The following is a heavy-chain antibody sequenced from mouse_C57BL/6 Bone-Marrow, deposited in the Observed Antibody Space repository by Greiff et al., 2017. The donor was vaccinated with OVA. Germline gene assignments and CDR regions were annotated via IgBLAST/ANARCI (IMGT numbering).Heavy chain of an antibody. V-gene: IGHV14-4*01. J-gene: IGHJ2*01. CDR1: GFNIKDDY. Sequence: EVKLMESGAELVRPGASVKLSCTASGFNIKDDYMHWVKQRPEQGLEWIGWIDPENGDTEYASKFQGKATITADTSSNTAYLQLSSLTSEDTAVYYCHYDYDYWGQGTTLTVSS. CDR3: HYDYDY. D-gene: IGHD2-4*01. CDR2: IDPENGDT.